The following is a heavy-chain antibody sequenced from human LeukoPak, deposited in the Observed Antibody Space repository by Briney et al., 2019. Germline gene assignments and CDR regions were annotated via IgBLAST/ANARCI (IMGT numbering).Heavy chain of an antibody. D-gene: IGHD6-6*01. J-gene: IGHJ4*02. CDR3: ARVAIEYSSSAGGFDY. CDR1: GGSISSYY. V-gene: IGHV4-4*07. Sequence: SETLSLTCTVSGGSISSYYWSWIRQPAGKGLEWIGRIYTSGSTNYNPSLKSRVTMSVDTSKNQFSLKLSSVTAADTAVYYCARVAIEYSSSAGGFDYWGQGTLVTVSS. CDR2: IYTSGST.